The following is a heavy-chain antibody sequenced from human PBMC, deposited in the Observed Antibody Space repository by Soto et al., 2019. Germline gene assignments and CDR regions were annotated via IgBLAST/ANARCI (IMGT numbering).Heavy chain of an antibody. J-gene: IGHJ4*01. CDR2: VSTSGRST. CDR1: GFTFSEST. V-gene: IGHV3-64D*06. D-gene: IGHD2-15*01. Sequence: GGSLRLSCAASGFTFSESTIYWVRQVPGKGLEAISAVSTSGRSTYYADSVKDRFRISRDNSKNTIYLQMGSLRPEDTARYYCVKQAHGLDGVAFDYWGRGTQVTVSS. CDR3: VKQAHGLDGVAFDY.